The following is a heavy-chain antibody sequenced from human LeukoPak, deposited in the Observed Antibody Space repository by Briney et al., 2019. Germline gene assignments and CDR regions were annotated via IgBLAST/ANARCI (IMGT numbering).Heavy chain of an antibody. J-gene: IGHJ6*04. V-gene: IGHV4-34*01. D-gene: IGHD2-15*01. CDR2: INHSGST. Sequence: SETLSLTCAVYGGSFSGYYWSWIRQPPGKGLEWIGEINHSGSTNYNPSLKSRVTISVDTSKNQFSLKLSSVTAADTAAYYCARGMLCSGGSCYRYCYYGMDVWGKGTTVTVSS. CDR3: ARGMLCSGGSCYRYCYYGMDV. CDR1: GGSFSGYY.